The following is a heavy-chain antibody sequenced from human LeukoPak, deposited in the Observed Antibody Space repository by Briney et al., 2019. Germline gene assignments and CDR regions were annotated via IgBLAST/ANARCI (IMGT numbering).Heavy chain of an antibody. CDR3: AIWTSYNN. D-gene: IGHD1-1*01. CDR2: MDPSGTQK. CDR1: GFTFHGSW. V-gene: IGHV3-7*01. J-gene: IGHJ4*02. Sequence: PGGSLRLSCAASGFTFHGSWMNWVRQVPGKGLEWVANMDPSGTQKRYVDSERGRFTISKDNSGTSFYLEMSRLTVDDTPIYYCAIWTSYNNWGQGTLVTVSS.